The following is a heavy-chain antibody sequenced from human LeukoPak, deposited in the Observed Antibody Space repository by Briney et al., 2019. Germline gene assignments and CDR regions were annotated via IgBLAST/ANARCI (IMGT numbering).Heavy chain of an antibody. V-gene: IGHV1-2*02. CDR2: INPNSGGT. J-gene: IGHJ4*02. D-gene: IGHD3-16*01. Sequence: ASVKVSCKASGYTFTGYYMHWVRQAPGQGLEWMGWINPNSGGTNYAQKFQGRVTMTRDTSISTAYMELSRLRSDDTAVYYCARDLGSFMITFGGAIDYWGQGTLVTVSS. CDR1: GYTFTGYY. CDR3: ARDLGSFMITFGGAIDY.